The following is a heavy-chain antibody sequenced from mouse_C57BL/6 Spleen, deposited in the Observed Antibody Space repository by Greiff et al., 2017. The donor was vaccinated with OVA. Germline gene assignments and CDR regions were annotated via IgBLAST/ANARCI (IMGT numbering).Heavy chain of an antibody. CDR2: KSYDGSN. V-gene: IGHV3-6*01. CDR1: GYSITSGYY. CDR3: ARKGGYGNYYWYFDV. D-gene: IGHD2-10*02. J-gene: IGHJ1*03. Sequence: EVHLVESGPGLVQPSQSLSLTCSVTGYSITSGYYWNWIRQFPGNQLEWMGYKSYDGSNKYKPSLKNRISITRDTSKNQFFLKLNSVTTEDTATYYCARKGGYGNYYWYFDVWGTGTTVTVSS.